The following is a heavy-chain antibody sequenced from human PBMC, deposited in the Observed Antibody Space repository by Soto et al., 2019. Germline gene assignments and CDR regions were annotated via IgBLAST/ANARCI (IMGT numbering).Heavy chain of an antibody. CDR2: IYYSGST. CDR1: VGSVSSGGYY. Sequence: PSETLSLTCTVSVGSVSSGGYYWSWIRRPPGKGLEWIGYIYYSGSTNYNPSLKSRVTISVDTSKNQFSLRLSSVTAADTAVYYCARDPGPRYYDILTGYPGNWFDPWGQGTLVTVSS. J-gene: IGHJ5*02. D-gene: IGHD3-9*01. CDR3: ARDPGPRYYDILTGYPGNWFDP. V-gene: IGHV4-61*08.